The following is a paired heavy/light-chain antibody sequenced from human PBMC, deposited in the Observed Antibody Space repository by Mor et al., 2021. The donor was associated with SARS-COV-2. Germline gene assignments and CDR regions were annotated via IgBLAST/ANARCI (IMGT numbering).Light chain of an antibody. CDR3: SSNTNTNTLV. CDR1: SSDIGVSNY. J-gene: IGLJ3*02. CDR2: EVS. V-gene: IGLV2-14*01. Sequence: QSALTQPASVSGSPGQSITISCTGSSSDIGVSNYVSWYQQHPGQAPQVMIYEVSNRPSGVSNRFSGSKAGNTASLTISGLQAEDEADYYCSSNTNTNTLVFGGGTKLTVL.
Heavy chain of an antibody. CDR1: GGAFSGYY. Sequence: QVELQQWGAGLLKPSETLSLTCAVYGGAFSGYYWSWIRQPPGNGLEWIGEIYHNGSTNYNPSLKSRLTISVDMSKSQFSLRLRSVTAADTAVYYCARRRDGYPYIRRRGTGNYYFDYWGQGALVTVSS. CDR2: IYHNGST. CDR3: ARRRDGYPYIRRRGTGNYYFDY. J-gene: IGHJ4*02. V-gene: IGHV4-34*01. D-gene: IGHD5-12*01.